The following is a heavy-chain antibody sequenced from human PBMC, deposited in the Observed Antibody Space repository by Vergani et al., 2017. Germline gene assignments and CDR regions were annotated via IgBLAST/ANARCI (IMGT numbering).Heavy chain of an antibody. CDR3: AIGRGYCSSTSCYEHYYYDYMDV. CDR2: ISGSGGST. Sequence: EVQLLESGGGLVQPGGSLRLSCAASGFTFSSYAMSWVRQAPGKGLEWVSAISGSGGSTYYADSVKGRFTISRDNSKNTLYLQMNSLRAEDTAVYYCAIGRGYCSSTSCYEHYYYDYMDVWGKGTTVTVSS. J-gene: IGHJ6*03. D-gene: IGHD2-2*01. V-gene: IGHV3-23*01. CDR1: GFTFSSYA.